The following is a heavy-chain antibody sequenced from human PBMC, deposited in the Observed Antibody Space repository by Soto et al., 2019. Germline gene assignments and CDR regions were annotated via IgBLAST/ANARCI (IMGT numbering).Heavy chain of an antibody. CDR3: ACSYGSGSYYSPPYYFDY. CDR1: GYTFTGYF. CDR2: IDPNSGGT. Sequence: ASLKVSCKASGYTFTGYFIHWVRQGPGQGLEWMGWIDPNSGGTNFAQRFQGRVTMTRDTSISTAYMELSRLRSDDTAVYYCACSYGSGSYYSPPYYFDYWGQGTLVTVSS. D-gene: IGHD3-10*01. J-gene: IGHJ4*02. V-gene: IGHV1-2*02.